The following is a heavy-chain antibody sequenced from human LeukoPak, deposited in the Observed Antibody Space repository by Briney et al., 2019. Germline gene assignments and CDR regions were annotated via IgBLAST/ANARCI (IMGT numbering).Heavy chain of an antibody. J-gene: IGHJ4*02. Sequence: ASVKVSCKASGGTFSSYAISWVRQAPGQGLEWMGGIIPIFGTANYAQKFQGRVTITADESTSTAYMELSSLRSGDTAVYYCATVETYYDILTGYSYWGQGTLVTVSS. CDR1: GGTFSSYA. V-gene: IGHV1-69*13. CDR3: ATVETYYDILTGYSY. D-gene: IGHD3-9*01. CDR2: IIPIFGTA.